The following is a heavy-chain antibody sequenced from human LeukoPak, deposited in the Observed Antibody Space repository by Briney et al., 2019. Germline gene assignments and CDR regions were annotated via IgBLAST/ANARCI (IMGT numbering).Heavy chain of an antibody. V-gene: IGHV4-59*01. D-gene: IGHD3-10*01. J-gene: IGHJ4*02. CDR3: ARASTYYYGSGSYKYFDY. Sequence: SETLSLTCTVSGGSISSYYWSWIRQPPGKGLEWIGYIYYSGSTNYNPSLKSRVTISADTSKNQFSLKLSSVTAADTAVYYCARASTYYYGSGSYKYFDYWGQGTLVTVSS. CDR2: IYYSGST. CDR1: GGSISSYY.